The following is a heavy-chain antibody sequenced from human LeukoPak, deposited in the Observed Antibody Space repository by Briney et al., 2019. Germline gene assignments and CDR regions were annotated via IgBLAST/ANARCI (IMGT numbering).Heavy chain of an antibody. D-gene: IGHD5-12*01. V-gene: IGHV3-64D*09. CDR1: GFTLSSFA. Sequence: PRGSLRISCSAFGFTLSSFAMHCVRQAPGKGLEFVSAISNNGGITYYADSVKGRFTISRDNSSNTQYLQMSSLRTDSTSVYDTATEGDAYDGGAYFDYWGQGTLVTVSS. J-gene: IGHJ4*02. CDR3: ATEGDAYDGGAYFDY. CDR2: ISNNGGIT.